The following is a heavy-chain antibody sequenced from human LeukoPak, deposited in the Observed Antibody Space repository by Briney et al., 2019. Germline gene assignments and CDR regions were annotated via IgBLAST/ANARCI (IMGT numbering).Heavy chain of an antibody. CDR2: IYHSGST. CDR1: GYSISSGYY. CDR3: ANRVCSGGSCYPGYFDY. J-gene: IGHJ4*02. Sequence: PSETLSLTCAVSGYSISSGYYWGWIRQPPGKGLEWIGSIYHSGSTYYNPSLKSRVTISVDTSKNQFSLKLSSVTAADTAVYYCANRVCSGGSCYPGYFDYWGQGTLVTVSP. D-gene: IGHD2-15*01. V-gene: IGHV4-38-2*01.